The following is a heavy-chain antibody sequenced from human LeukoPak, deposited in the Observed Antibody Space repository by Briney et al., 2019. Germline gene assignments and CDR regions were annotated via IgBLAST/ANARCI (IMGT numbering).Heavy chain of an antibody. Sequence: PGGSLRLSCAASGFTFSSYAMSWVRQAPGKGLEWVSAISGSGGSTYYADSVKGRFTISRDNSKNTLYLQMNSLRAEDTAVYYCARGPPYCGTTNCYYMDVWGKGTTVTVSS. CDR1: GFTFSSYA. CDR2: ISGSGGST. J-gene: IGHJ6*03. V-gene: IGHV3-23*01. CDR3: ARGPPYCGTTNCYYMDV. D-gene: IGHD2-21*01.